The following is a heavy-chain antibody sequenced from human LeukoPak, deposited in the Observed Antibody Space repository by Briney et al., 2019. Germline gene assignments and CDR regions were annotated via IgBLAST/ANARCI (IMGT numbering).Heavy chain of an antibody. CDR1: GFTFSSYA. J-gene: IGHJ4*02. Sequence: PGGSLRLSCAASGFTFSSYAMSWVRQAPGKGLEWVSAISGSGGSTYYADSVKGRFTISRDNSKNTLYLQMNSLRAEDTAVYYCVADGPYYDFWSGYYHPDFDYWGQGTLVTVSS. D-gene: IGHD3-3*01. CDR3: VADGPYYDFWSGYYHPDFDY. CDR2: ISGSGGST. V-gene: IGHV3-23*01.